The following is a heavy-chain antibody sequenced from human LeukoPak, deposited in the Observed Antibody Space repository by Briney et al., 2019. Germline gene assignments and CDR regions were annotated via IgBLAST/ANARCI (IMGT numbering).Heavy chain of an antibody. V-gene: IGHV1-69*04. CDR2: IIPILGIA. J-gene: IGHJ6*02. Sequence: SVKVSCKASGGTFSSYAISWVRQAPGQGLEWMGRIIPILGIANYARKFQGRVTITADKSTSTAYMELSSLRSEDTAVYYCASSIYSSSAYGMDVWGQGTTVTVSS. CDR1: GGTFSSYA. D-gene: IGHD6-6*01. CDR3: ASSIYSSSAYGMDV.